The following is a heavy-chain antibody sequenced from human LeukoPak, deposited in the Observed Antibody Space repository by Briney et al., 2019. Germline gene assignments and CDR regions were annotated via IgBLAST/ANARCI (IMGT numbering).Heavy chain of an antibody. CDR3: ARVEAYCSRTSCHDY. V-gene: IGHV1-18*01. D-gene: IGHD2-2*01. J-gene: IGHJ4*02. CDR1: GFTFTSYG. CDR2: ISAYNGKT. Sequence: ASVKVSCKASGFTFTSYGISWVRQAPGQGLEWLGWISAYNGKTDYAKKFQGKVTMTTDTSMSTAHMELRSLKSDDTAVYYCARVEAYCSRTSCHDYWGLGTLVTVSS.